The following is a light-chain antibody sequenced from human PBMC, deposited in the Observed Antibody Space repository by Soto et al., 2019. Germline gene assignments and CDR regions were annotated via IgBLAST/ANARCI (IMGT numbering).Light chain of an antibody. CDR3: QQYGSSLLT. V-gene: IGKV3-20*01. CDR2: GAS. CDR1: QSVSSSY. J-gene: IGKJ4*01. Sequence: EIVLTQSPGTLSLSPGERATLSCRASQSVSSSYLAWYQQKPGQAPRLLIYGASSRATGIPDRFSGSGSGTDFTLTISRLAPEDFAVYYCQQYGSSLLTFGGGTKVEI.